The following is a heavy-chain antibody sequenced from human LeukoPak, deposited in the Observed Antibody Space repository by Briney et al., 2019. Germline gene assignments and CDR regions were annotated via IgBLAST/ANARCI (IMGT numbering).Heavy chain of an antibody. CDR3: AREIGYYGSGSFPYYYGMDV. D-gene: IGHD3-10*01. J-gene: IGHJ6*02. CDR1: GFTFSSYA. CDR2: ISYDGSNK. Sequence: GGSLRLSCAASGFTFSSYAMHWVRQAPGKGLEWVAVISYDGSNKYYADSVKGRFTISRDNSKTTLYLQMNSLTAEATAVYSCAREIGYYGSGSFPYYYGMDVWGQGTTVTVSS. V-gene: IGHV3-30-3*01.